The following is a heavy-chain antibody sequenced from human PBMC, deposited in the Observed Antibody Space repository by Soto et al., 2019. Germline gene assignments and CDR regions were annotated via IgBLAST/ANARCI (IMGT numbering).Heavy chain of an antibody. Sequence: QVQLQQWGAGLLKPSETLSLTCAVYGGSFSGYYWSWIRQPPGKGLEWIGEINHNGSTNYNPSLKSRVTISIDTSKNQFSPKLSSVTAADTAVYYCARGPNRVLVAATPFDYWGQGTLVTVSS. CDR3: ARGPNRVLVAATPFDY. CDR1: GGSFSGYY. V-gene: IGHV4-34*01. D-gene: IGHD2-15*01. CDR2: INHNGST. J-gene: IGHJ4*02.